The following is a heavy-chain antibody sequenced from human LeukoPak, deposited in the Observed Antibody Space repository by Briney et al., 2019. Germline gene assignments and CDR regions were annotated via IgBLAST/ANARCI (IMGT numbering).Heavy chain of an antibody. CDR1: GFTFSTYG. CDR2: IQQDGSEK. J-gene: IGHJ4*02. V-gene: IGHV3-7*01. D-gene: IGHD3-22*01. CDR3: ARDLSSGYYQAFFEDY. Sequence: GGSLRLSCAASGFTFSTYGMNWVRQAPGKGLEWVANIQQDGSEKYYVDSVKGRFTISRDNAKNSLYLQMNSLRAEDTAVYYCARDLSSGYYQAFFEDYWGQGTLVTVSS.